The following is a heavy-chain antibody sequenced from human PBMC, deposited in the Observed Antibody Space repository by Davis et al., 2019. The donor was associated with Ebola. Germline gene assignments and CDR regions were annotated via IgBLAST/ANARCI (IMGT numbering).Heavy chain of an antibody. CDR3: ARETSTGWLAQGY. V-gene: IGHV3-30*03. Sequence: GESLKISCAASGFTFSSYGMHWVRQAPGKGLEWVAVISYDGSNKYYADSMKGRFTISRDNAKNSLYLQMNSLRAEDTAVYYCARETSTGWLAQGYWGQGTLVTVSS. D-gene: IGHD3-22*01. J-gene: IGHJ4*02. CDR2: ISYDGSNK. CDR1: GFTFSSYG.